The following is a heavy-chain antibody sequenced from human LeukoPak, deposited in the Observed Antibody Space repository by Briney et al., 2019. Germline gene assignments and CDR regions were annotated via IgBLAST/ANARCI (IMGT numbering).Heavy chain of an antibody. J-gene: IGHJ5*02. CDR2: ISGSGGST. CDR3: AKSSRKLTYYYGSGSFNWFDP. Sequence: GGSLRLSCAASGFTFSSYAMSWVRQAPGKGLEWVSAISGSGGSTYYADPVKGRFTISRDNSKNTLYLQMNSLRAEDTAVYYCAKSSRKLTYYYGSGSFNWFDPWGQGTLVTVSS. D-gene: IGHD3-10*01. CDR1: GFTFSSYA. V-gene: IGHV3-23*01.